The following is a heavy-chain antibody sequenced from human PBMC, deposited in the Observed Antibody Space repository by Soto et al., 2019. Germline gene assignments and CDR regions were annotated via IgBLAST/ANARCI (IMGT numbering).Heavy chain of an antibody. CDR3: ATFMIGGHWYFDL. J-gene: IGHJ2*01. Sequence: QVQLQESGPGLVKPSQTLSLTCTVSGGSISSDFYWSWIRQSPGKGLEWIGNIFYGGSASYNPSLKSRIIISVDPSKNPFSLKLSSVTAADTAVYFCATFMIGGHWYFDLWGRGTLVTVS. CDR1: GGSISSDFY. V-gene: IGHV4-30-4*01. CDR2: IFYGGSA. D-gene: IGHD3-22*01.